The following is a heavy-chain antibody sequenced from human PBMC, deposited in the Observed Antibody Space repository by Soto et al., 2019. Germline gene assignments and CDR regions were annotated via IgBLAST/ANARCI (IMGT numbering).Heavy chain of an antibody. CDR1: GFTFSSYA. CDR3: ARFDIVGAAGRSGDDY. CDR2: ISYDGSNK. J-gene: IGHJ4*02. Sequence: GGSLRLSCAASGFTFSSYAMHWVRQAPGKGLEWVAVISYDGSNKYYADSVKGRFTISRDNSKNTLYLQMNSLRAEDTAVYYCARFDIVGAAGRSGDDYWGQGTLVTVSS. V-gene: IGHV3-30-3*01. D-gene: IGHD1-26*01.